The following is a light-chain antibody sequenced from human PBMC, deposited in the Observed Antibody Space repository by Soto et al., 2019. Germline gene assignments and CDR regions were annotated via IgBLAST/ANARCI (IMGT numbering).Light chain of an antibody. CDR1: QSLSSSY. J-gene: IGKJ2*01. V-gene: IGKV3-20*01. Sequence: EIVLTQSPGTVSLSPGERATLSCRASQSLSSSYLAWYQQKPGQAPRLLIYAASSRATGIPDRFSGSGSGTDFTLTISSLEPEDFALYYCLQYVSSPHTFGQGTKVDIK. CDR2: AAS. CDR3: LQYVSSPHT.